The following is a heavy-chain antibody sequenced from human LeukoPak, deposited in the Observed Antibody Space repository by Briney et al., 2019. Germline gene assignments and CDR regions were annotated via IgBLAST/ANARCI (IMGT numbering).Heavy chain of an antibody. CDR3: ARTYSTSSNFDY. D-gene: IGHD2/OR15-2a*01. CDR1: GGSISSYY. J-gene: IGHJ4*02. V-gene: IGHV4-4*09. CDR2: VYSSGST. Sequence: TSQTLSPTCTVAGGSISSYYWSWIRQRPGKGLEWIGYVYSSGSTNYNPSLKSRVTISVDTSKEQFSRKLSSVTAADTALYYCARTYSTSSNFDYWGQGTLVTVSS.